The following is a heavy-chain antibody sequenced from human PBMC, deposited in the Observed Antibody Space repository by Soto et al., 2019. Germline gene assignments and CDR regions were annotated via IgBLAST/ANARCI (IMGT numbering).Heavy chain of an antibody. V-gene: IGHV3-23*01. Sequence: EVQVLDSGGGLVQPGGSLRLSCAASGFSFSDYAMNWVCQAPGKGLEWVSEISATGGSTFYADFVKGRFTISRDNSKNTLYLHLTSLRDEDTARYYCAKASSAWYDSKSYYFDDWGPGTLVTVSS. CDR1: GFSFSDYA. D-gene: IGHD6-19*01. J-gene: IGHJ4*02. CDR3: AKASSAWYDSKSYYFDD. CDR2: ISATGGST.